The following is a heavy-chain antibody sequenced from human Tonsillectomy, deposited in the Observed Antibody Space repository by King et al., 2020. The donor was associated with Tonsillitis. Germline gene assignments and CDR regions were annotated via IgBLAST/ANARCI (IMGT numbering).Heavy chain of an antibody. Sequence: VQLVESGGNLVQPGDSLRLSCAASGFTFSNYAISCVRQAPGKGLEWVSSITARGTTTYYSDSVRGRFTISRANSRNTVSLQVNSLRAEDTAVYICAKASPYASGGDRLYYVDYWGQGTLVTVSS. V-gene: IGHV3-23*04. J-gene: IGHJ4*02. CDR1: GFTFSNYA. CDR3: AKASPYASGGDRLYYVDY. D-gene: IGHD3-10*01. CDR2: ITARGTTT.